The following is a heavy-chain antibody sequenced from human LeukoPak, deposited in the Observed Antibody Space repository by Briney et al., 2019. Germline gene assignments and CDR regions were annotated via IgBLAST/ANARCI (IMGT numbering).Heavy chain of an antibody. Sequence: GGSLRLSCAASGFTFSSYWMSWVRQAPGKGLEWVANIKQDGSEKYYVDSVKGRFTISRDNAENSLYLQMNSLRAEDTAVYYCARVALRWELPDAFDIWGQGTMVTVSS. CDR2: IKQDGSEK. V-gene: IGHV3-7*01. J-gene: IGHJ3*02. CDR3: ARVALRWELPDAFDI. D-gene: IGHD1-26*01. CDR1: GFTFSSYW.